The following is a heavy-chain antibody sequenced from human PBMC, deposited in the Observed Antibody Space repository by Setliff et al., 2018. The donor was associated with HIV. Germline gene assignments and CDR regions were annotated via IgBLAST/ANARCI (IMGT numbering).Heavy chain of an antibody. CDR3: ASEGVASIY. V-gene: IGHV3-11*01. CDR2: ISSVSGSTI. J-gene: IGHJ4*02. CDR1: GFTFSDSN. Sequence: PGGSLRLSCVAYGFTFSDSNMGWIRQAPGKGLEWVSYISSVSGSTIYYADSVKGRFTISRDNSNNTLSLQMTSLKTEDTAFYYCASEGVASIYWGQGTLVTVSS. D-gene: IGHD5-12*01.